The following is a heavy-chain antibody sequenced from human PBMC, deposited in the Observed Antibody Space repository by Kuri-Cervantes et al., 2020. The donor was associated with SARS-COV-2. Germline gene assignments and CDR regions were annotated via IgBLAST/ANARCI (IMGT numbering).Heavy chain of an antibody. CDR2: IYTSGST. J-gene: IGHJ3*02. CDR3: ASQGDYSPDVNPAHYAFDI. CDR1: GGSISSYY. D-gene: IGHD4-11*01. V-gene: IGHV4-4*07. Sequence: GSLRLSCTVSGGSISSYYWSWIRQPAGKGLEWIGRIYTSGSTNYNPSLKSRVTMSVDTSKNQFPLRLSSVTAADTAVYYCASQGDYSPDVNPAHYAFDIWGQGTMVTVSS.